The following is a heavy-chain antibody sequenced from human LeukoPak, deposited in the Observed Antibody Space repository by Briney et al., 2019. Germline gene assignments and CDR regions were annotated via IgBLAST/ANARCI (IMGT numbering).Heavy chain of an antibody. Sequence: XPXXXXXEWIGRIYTSGSTNYNPSLKSRVTMSVDTSKNQFSLKLSSVTAADTAVYYCARESSGYSNYEDYWGQGTXVT. D-gene: IGHD4-11*01. CDR2: IYTSGST. CDR3: ARESSGYSNYEDY. V-gene: IGHV4-4*07. J-gene: IGHJ4*02.